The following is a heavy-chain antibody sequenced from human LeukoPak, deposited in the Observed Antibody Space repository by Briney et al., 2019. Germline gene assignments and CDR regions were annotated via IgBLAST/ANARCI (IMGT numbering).Heavy chain of an antibody. CDR3: TKWSGFGDD. Sequence: GGSLRLSCAASGFTFSSYAMSWVRQAPGKGLEWVSALSGSGGSTYYADSVKGRFTISRDNSRNTLYLQMSSLRPEDTAVYYCTKWSGFGDDWGQGTLVTVSS. D-gene: IGHD3-10*01. CDR2: LSGSGGST. V-gene: IGHV3-23*01. CDR1: GFTFSSYA. J-gene: IGHJ4*02.